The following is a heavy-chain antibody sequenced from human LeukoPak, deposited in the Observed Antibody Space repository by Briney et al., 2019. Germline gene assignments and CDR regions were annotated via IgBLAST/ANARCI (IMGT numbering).Heavy chain of an antibody. D-gene: IGHD6-19*01. CDR3: ARAGSGWFNNWFDP. V-gene: IGHV4-38-2*02. J-gene: IGHJ5*02. CDR1: GYSINNGFY. Sequence: SEILSLTCTVSGYSINNGFYWGWIRQPPGKGLEWIGSIYHSERTHYNPSLKSRVTISVDTSKNQFSLKLSSVTAADTAVYYCARAGSGWFNNWFDPWGQGTLVTVSS. CDR2: IYHSERT.